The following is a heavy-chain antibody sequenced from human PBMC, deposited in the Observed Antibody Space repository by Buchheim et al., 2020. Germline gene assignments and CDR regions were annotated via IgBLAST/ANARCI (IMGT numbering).Heavy chain of an antibody. CDR1: GFTFSSYS. CDR3: ARDSSSPSYGMDV. CDR2: ISSSSSTI. Sequence: EVQLVESGGGLVQPGGSLRLSCAASGFTFSSYSMNWVRQAPGKGLEWVSYISSSSSTIYYADSVKGRFTISRDNSKNTLYLQMNSLRAEDTAVYYCARDSSSPSYGMDVWGQGTT. V-gene: IGHV3-48*01. D-gene: IGHD6-6*01. J-gene: IGHJ6*02.